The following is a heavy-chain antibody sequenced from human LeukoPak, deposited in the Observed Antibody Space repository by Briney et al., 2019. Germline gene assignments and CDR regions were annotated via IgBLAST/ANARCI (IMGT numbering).Heavy chain of an antibody. CDR1: GGTFSSYA. Sequence: ASVKVSCKASGGTFSSYAISWVRQAPGQGLEWMGGIIPIFGTANYAQKFQGRVTITADESTSTAYMELSSLRSEDTAVYYCARDFGAERGGDWLDPRGQGTLVTVSS. D-gene: IGHD2-21*01. J-gene: IGHJ5*02. CDR2: IIPIFGTA. V-gene: IGHV1-69*13. CDR3: ARDFGAERGGDWLDP.